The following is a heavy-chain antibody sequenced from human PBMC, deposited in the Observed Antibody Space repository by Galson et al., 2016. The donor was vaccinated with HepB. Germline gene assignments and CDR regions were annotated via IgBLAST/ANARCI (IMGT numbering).Heavy chain of an antibody. CDR2: ISGSGGST. CDR3: AKDGDILPGYYFDY. CDR1: GFTFSSYA. Sequence: SLRLSCAASGFTFSSYAMSWVRQAPGKGLEWVSAISGSGGSTYYADSVKGRCTISRDNSKNTLYLQMNSLRAEDTAVYYCAKDGDILPGYYFDYWGQGNLVTVSS. V-gene: IGHV3-23*01. J-gene: IGHJ4*02. D-gene: IGHD3-9*01.